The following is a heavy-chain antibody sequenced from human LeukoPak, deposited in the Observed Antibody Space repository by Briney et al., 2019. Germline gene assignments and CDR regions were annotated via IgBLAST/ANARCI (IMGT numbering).Heavy chain of an antibody. CDR1: GFTFSSYG. V-gene: IGHV3-30*02. D-gene: IGHD6-19*01. CDR2: IRYDGSNK. J-gene: IGHJ6*03. CDR3: AKGGVAVAGTPYSYYYMDV. Sequence: PGGSLRLSCAASGFTFSSYGMHWVRQAPGKGLEWVAFIRYDGSNKYYADSVKGRFTISRDNSKNTLYLQMNSLRAEDTAVYYCAKGGVAVAGTPYSYYYMDVWGKGTTVTVSS.